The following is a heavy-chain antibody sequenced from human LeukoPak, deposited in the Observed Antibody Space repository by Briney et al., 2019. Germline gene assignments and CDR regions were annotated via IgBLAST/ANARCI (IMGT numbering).Heavy chain of an antibody. V-gene: IGHV3-21*04. Sequence: GGSLRLSCAASGFTFSSYSMNWVRQAPGKGLEWVSSISSGSSYIYYADSVKGRFTISRDNAKNSLYLQMNSLRAEDTAVYYCAKDSRQYCSSTSCSHYFDYWGQGTLATVSS. CDR1: GFTFSSYS. J-gene: IGHJ4*02. CDR2: ISSGSSYI. CDR3: AKDSRQYCSSTSCSHYFDY. D-gene: IGHD2-2*01.